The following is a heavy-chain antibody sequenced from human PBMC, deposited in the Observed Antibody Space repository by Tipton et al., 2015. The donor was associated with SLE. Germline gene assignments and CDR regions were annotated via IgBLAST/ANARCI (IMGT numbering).Heavy chain of an antibody. CDR3: ARESVAVADKGHFDY. J-gene: IGHJ4*02. D-gene: IGHD6-19*01. Sequence: LSLTCNVSEGSISGHYWSWLRQTPGKRLEWIGFVYYTGRNYYNLSLRSRVTISIDTSKKQFSLRLSSVTAADTAVYYCARESVAVADKGHFDYWGQGTLVVVSS. CDR2: VYYTGRN. V-gene: IGHV4-59*11. CDR1: EGSISGHY.